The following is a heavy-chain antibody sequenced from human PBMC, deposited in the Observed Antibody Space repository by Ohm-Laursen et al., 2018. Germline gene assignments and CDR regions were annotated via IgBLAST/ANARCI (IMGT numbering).Heavy chain of an antibody. CDR3: ARRNDAFDI. J-gene: IGHJ3*02. Sequence: SLRLSCTASGFTFSTSIMHWVRQAPGKGLECVSAITSGGSIYYGNSVKGRFTISRDNSKNTLYLQMGSLIPEDTAVYYCARRNDAFDIWGQGTKVTVSS. CDR1: GFTFSTSI. V-gene: IGHV3-64*01. CDR2: ITSGGSI.